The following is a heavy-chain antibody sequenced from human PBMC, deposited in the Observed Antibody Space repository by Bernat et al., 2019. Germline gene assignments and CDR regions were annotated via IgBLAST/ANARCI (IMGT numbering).Heavy chain of an antibody. J-gene: IGHJ6*03. CDR2: ISASGTST. D-gene: IGHD5-18*01. Sequence: EVQLVESGGGLVQPGGSLRLSCAASGFTFSTYAMTWVRQAPGRGLEWVSEISASGTSTYYADSVKGRFTISRDNSKNTLYLQMNSLRAEDTAVYYCAKDVSGYSYGYGYYYYYMDVWGKGTTVTVSS. CDR1: GFTFSTYA. CDR3: AKDVSGYSYGYGYYYYYMDV. V-gene: IGHV3-23*04.